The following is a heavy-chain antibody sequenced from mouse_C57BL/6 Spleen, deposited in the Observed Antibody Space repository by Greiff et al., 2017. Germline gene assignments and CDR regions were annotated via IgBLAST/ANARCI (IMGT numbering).Heavy chain of an antibody. CDR3: TDYCNYYYAMDY. J-gene: IGHJ4*01. D-gene: IGHD2-1*01. Sequence: EVQRVESGGGLVQPGGSMKLSCAASGFTFSDAWMDWVRQSPEKGLEWVAEIRNKAYNDATYYAESVKGRFTIARDKSKSCVYLQMNSSRAEDTCIYYCTDYCNYYYAMDYWGQGTSVT. V-gene: IGHV6-6*01. CDR1: GFTFSDAW. CDR2: IRNKAYNDAT.